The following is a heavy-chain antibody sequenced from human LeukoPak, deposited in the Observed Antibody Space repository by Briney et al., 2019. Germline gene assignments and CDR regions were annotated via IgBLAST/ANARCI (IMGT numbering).Heavy chain of an antibody. CDR1: GFTFKTYS. CDR2: ISSGGTYV. Sequence: PGGSLRLSCVVSGFTFKTYSMNWVRQAPGKGLEWVSSISSGGTYVDYADSVKGRFTISRDNAKNSLYLQMNSLRAEDTAVYYCARDLEGSGSGWYKGFDYWGQGTLVTVSS. CDR3: ARDLEGSGSGWYKGFDY. J-gene: IGHJ4*02. D-gene: IGHD6-19*01. V-gene: IGHV3-21*04.